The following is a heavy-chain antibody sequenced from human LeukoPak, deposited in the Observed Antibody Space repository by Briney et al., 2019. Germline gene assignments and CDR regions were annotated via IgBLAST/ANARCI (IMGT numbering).Heavy chain of an antibody. Sequence: GGSLTLSCAASGFTFSSYAMSWVRQAPGKGLEWVSAISGSGGSTYYADSVKGRFTVSRDNSKNTLYLQMNSLRAEDTAVYYCAKDRGRYCSSTSCYRLFDYWGQGTLVTVSS. CDR1: GFTFSSYA. D-gene: IGHD2-2*02. V-gene: IGHV3-23*01. CDR2: ISGSGGST. J-gene: IGHJ4*02. CDR3: AKDRGRYCSSTSCYRLFDY.